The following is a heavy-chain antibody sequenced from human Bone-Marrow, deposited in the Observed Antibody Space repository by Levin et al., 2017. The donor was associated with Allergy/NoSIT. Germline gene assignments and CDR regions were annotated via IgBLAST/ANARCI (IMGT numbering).Heavy chain of an antibody. CDR2: IYYSGNT. D-gene: IGHD5-24*01. CDR1: GDSISRHYYF. CDR3: ARGAPLDGLDGDYFDY. Sequence: SETLSLTCSVSGDSISRHYYFWTWIRQTPGKGLEWIGHIYYSGNTEYNPSLKSRLAFSLDTSQNQFSLSLRSVTAADTAVYFCARGAPLDGLDGDYFDYWGHGTHVTVSS. J-gene: IGHJ4*01. V-gene: IGHV4-30-4*01.